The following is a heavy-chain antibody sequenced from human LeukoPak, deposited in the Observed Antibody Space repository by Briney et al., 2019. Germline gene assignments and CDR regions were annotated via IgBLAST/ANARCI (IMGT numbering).Heavy chain of an antibody. V-gene: IGHV4-59*08. CDR3: ARHLYESRGQTSFDY. CDR2: ISYSGST. J-gene: IGHJ4*02. CDR1: GGSLSRNY. Sequence: PSETLSLTCTVSGGSLSRNYWSWIRQPPGKGLEWIGYISYSGSTNYNPSLKSRVTISVDTSKNQFSVKLSSVTAADTAMYYCARHLYESRGQTSFDYWGQGTLVTVSS. D-gene: IGHD3-22*01.